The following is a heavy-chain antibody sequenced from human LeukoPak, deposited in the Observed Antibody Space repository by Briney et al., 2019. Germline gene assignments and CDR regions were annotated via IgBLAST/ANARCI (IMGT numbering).Heavy chain of an antibody. V-gene: IGHV1-58*01. D-gene: IGHD6-19*01. CDR3: AAEGSSGSWTFDY. CDR1: GFTFTSSA. J-gene: IGHJ4*02. CDR2: IVVGSGNT. Sequence: GASVKVSCKASGFTFTSSAVQWVRQARGQRLEWIGWIVVGSGNTNYAQKFQERVTITRDMSTSTAYMELSSLRSEDTAVYYCAAEGSSGSWTFDYWGQGTLVTVSS.